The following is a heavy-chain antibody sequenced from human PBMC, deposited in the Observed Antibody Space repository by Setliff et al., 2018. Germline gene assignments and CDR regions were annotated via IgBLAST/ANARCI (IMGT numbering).Heavy chain of an antibody. J-gene: IGHJ4*02. D-gene: IGHD2-2*01. V-gene: IGHV3-23*01. Sequence: SLRLSCAASGFTFSSYAMSWVRQAPGKGLEWVSAISGSGGSTYYADSVKGRFTISRDNSKNTLYLQMNSLRAEDTAVYYCAKVVGFVVVPAAIDYWGQGTLVTVSS. CDR1: GFTFSSYA. CDR2: ISGSGGST. CDR3: AKVVGFVVVPAAIDY.